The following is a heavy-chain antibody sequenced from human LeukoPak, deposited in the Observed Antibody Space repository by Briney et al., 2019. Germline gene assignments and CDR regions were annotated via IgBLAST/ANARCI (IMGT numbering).Heavy chain of an antibody. CDR2: ISSSSSSI. CDR3: ARFGFDYRLNYFDY. V-gene: IGHV3-48*02. CDR1: GFTFSTYA. J-gene: IGHJ4*02. D-gene: IGHD5-12*01. Sequence: TGGSLRLSCAASGFTFSTYAMSWVRQAPGKGLEWVSYISSSSSSIYYADSVKGRFTISRDDAKNSLYLQMNSLRDEDTAVYYCARFGFDYRLNYFDYWGQGTLVTVSS.